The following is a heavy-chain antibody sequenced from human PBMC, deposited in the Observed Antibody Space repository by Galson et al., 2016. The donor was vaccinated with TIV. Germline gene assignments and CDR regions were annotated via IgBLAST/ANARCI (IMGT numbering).Heavy chain of an antibody. CDR2: IFAIFGIA. CDR1: GGIFRTNA. J-gene: IGHJ4*02. CDR3: ARNRGYSVTGDFDF. Sequence: QSGAEVKKPGASVKVSCKASGGIFRTNAISWVRQAPGQGLEWMGGIFAIFGIANYAQKFQGRVTITANESTSTAYMELSSLRSEDTAVYYCARNRGYSVTGDFDFWGQGTLVTVSS. D-gene: IGHD5/OR15-5a*01. V-gene: IGHV1-69*13.